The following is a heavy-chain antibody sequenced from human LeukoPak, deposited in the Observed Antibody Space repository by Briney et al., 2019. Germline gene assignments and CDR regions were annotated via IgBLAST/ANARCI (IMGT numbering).Heavy chain of an antibody. Sequence: ASVKVSCKASGGTFSSYAISWVRQAPGQGLEWMGGIIPIFGTANYAQKFQGRVTITADESTSTAYMELSSLRSEDTAVYYCARVGGVAAAGTLNCFDYWGQGTLVTVSS. J-gene: IGHJ4*02. V-gene: IGHV1-69*13. CDR2: IIPIFGTA. CDR3: ARVGGVAAAGTLNCFDY. D-gene: IGHD6-13*01. CDR1: GGTFSSYA.